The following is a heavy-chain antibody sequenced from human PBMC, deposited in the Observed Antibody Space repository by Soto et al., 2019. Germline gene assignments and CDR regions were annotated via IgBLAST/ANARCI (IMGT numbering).Heavy chain of an antibody. CDR1: GATFSTLA. J-gene: IGHJ4*02. V-gene: IGHV1-69*12. Sequence: QVQLVQSGAEVKKPGSSVKVSCKAFGATFSTLAFTWVRQALGQGLEWRGGIIPTFGTANYAQKFQGRVTIPDDESTSTAYMEPRSLRSEDTAVYYCARESRYCSGGSCYVLPGIDFWGQGTLVTVSS. CDR2: IIPTFGTA. D-gene: IGHD2-15*01. CDR3: ARESRYCSGGSCYVLPGIDF.